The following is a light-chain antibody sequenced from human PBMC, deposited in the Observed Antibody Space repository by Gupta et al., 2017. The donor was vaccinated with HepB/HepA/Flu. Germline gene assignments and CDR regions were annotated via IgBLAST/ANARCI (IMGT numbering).Light chain of an antibody. Sequence: QSTATLSVSPGERATLSCRASHSVSSSLAWYQQKPGQAPSLLIYGASTRATGIPARFSGSGSGTEFTLTISSLQSEDFAVYYCQQYNDWPPLTFGGGTKIEIK. CDR3: QQYNDWPPLT. V-gene: IGKV3-15*01. CDR1: HSVSSS. CDR2: GAS. J-gene: IGKJ4*01.